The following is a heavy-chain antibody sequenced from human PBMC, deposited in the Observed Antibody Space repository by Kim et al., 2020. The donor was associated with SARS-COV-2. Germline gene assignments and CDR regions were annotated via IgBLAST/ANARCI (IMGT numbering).Heavy chain of an antibody. Sequence: GGSLRLSCAASGFTFSSYWMSWVRQAPGKGLEWVANIKQDGSEKYYVDSVKGRFTISRDNAKNSLYLQMNSLRAEDTAVYYCARDPTVAGRYYYGMDVWGQGTTVTVSS. CDR2: IKQDGSEK. J-gene: IGHJ6*02. CDR1: GFTFSSYW. CDR3: ARDPTVAGRYYYGMDV. D-gene: IGHD6-19*01. V-gene: IGHV3-7*03.